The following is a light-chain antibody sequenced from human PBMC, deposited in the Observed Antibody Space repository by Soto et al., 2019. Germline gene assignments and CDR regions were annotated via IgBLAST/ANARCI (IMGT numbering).Light chain of an antibody. J-gene: IGLJ1*01. CDR2: SNN. Sequence: QSVLTQPPSASGTPGQRVTISCSGSSINIGSNTVNWFQQLPGTAPKLLIHSNNQRPSGVPDRVSGSKSGNSASLTISGLQADDEADYYCCSLTTSHTYVFGSGTKVTVL. CDR1: SINIGSNT. CDR3: CSLTTSHTYV. V-gene: IGLV1-44*01.